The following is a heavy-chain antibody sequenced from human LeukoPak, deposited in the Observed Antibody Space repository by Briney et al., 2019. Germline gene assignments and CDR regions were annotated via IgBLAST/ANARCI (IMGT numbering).Heavy chain of an antibody. Sequence: SVKVSCKASGGTLSDHVVSWARQAPGHGLEWMGGIIPLKGTSKLTQKLQDRATISADESTNTVYMEVRSLRSEDTALYYCATYDVLTGFEYWGQGTLVIVSS. CDR1: GGTLSDHV. D-gene: IGHD3-9*01. CDR3: ATYDVLTGFEY. J-gene: IGHJ4*02. CDR2: IIPLKGTS. V-gene: IGHV1-69*13.